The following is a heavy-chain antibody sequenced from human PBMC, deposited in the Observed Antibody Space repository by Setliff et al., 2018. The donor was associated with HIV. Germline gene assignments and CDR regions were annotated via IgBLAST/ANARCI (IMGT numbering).Heavy chain of an antibody. Sequence: PGGSLRLSCAASGFSFDDYGMSWVRQAPGKGLEWVSSISSSGSYIFNADSVKGRFTISRDDATKSLFLQMDSLRAEDTAVYYCARSRSTRDAFDIWGQGTMVTVSS. D-gene: IGHD2-2*01. CDR1: GFSFDDYG. CDR3: ARSRSTRDAFDI. CDR2: ISSSGSYI. V-gene: IGHV3-21*01. J-gene: IGHJ3*02.